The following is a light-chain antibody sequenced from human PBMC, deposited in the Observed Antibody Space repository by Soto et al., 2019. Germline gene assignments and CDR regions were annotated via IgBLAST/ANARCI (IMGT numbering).Light chain of an antibody. Sequence: NVLTQSPDTLSVSPWERATLSCRASQNINSNLAWYQQKPGQAPSLLIYGASIRVTGIPARFSGGRSGTEFTFTISSLQSEDFAVYYCQQYNVWPLTFGGGAKVDIK. V-gene: IGKV3-15*01. CDR1: QNINSN. CDR3: QQYNVWPLT. CDR2: GAS. J-gene: IGKJ4*01.